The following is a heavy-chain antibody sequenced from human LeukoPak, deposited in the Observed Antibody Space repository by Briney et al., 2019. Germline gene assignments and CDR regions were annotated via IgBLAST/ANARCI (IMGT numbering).Heavy chain of an antibody. Sequence: PSETLSLTCTVSGGSISSGGYYWSWIRQPPGKGLEWIGYIYYSGSTNYNPSLKSRVTISVDTSKNQFSLKLSSVTAADTAVYYCARVGGSGSYYTLFDYWGQGTLVTVSS. CDR3: ARVGGSGSYYTLFDY. J-gene: IGHJ4*02. V-gene: IGHV4-61*08. CDR2: IYYSGST. CDR1: GGSISSGGYY. D-gene: IGHD3-10*01.